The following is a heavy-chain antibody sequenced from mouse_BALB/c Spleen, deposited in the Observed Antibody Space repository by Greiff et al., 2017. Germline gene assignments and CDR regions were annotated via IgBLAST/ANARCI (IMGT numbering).Heavy chain of an antibody. CDR3: ARVDGYYGDYAMDY. CDR1: GYSITSDYA. CDR2: ISYSGST. V-gene: IGHV3-2*02. D-gene: IGHD2-3*01. Sequence: EVQLVESGPGLVKPSQSLSLTCTVTGYSITSDYAWNWIRQFPGNKLEWMGYISYSGSTSYNPSLKSRISITRDTSKNQFFLQLNSVTTEDTATYYCARVDGYYGDYAMDYWGQGTSVTVSS. J-gene: IGHJ4*01.